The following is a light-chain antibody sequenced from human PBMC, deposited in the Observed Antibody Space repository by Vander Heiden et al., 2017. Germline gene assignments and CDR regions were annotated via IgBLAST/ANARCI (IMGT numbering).Light chain of an antibody. J-gene: IGKJ4*01. CDR3: QQHNSYPHT. V-gene: IGKV1-9*01. Sequence: DIQLSRSPPFLSASVGDRVTITCRASQGISSYLAWYQQKPGKAPKLLIYAASTLQSGVPSRFSGSGSGTEFTLTISSLQPEDFATYYWQQHNSYPHTFGGGTKVEIK. CDR2: AAS. CDR1: QGISSY.